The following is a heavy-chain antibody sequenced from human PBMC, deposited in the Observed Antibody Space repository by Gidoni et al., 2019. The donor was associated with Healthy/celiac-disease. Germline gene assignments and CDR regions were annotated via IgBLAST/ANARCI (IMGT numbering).Heavy chain of an antibody. CDR1: GFTFDDYA. J-gene: IGHJ5*02. CDR2: ISWNSGSI. D-gene: IGHD3-10*01. V-gene: IGHV3-9*01. CDR3: AKDIAYYYGSGSSWFDP. Sequence: EVQLVESGGGLVQPGRSLRLSCAASGFTFDDYAMHWVRPAPGKGLEWVSGISWNSGSIGYADSVKGRFTISRDNAKNSLYLQMNSLRAEDTALYYCAKDIAYYYGSGSSWFDPWGQGTLVTVSS.